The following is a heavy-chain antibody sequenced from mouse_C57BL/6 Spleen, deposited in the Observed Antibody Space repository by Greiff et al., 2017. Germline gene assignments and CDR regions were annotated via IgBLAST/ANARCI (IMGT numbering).Heavy chain of an antibody. J-gene: IGHJ2*01. D-gene: IGHD1-1*01. V-gene: IGHV1-42*01. CDR2: INPSTGGT. CDR3: ARRVHYYGSSLDY. CDR1: GYSFTGYY. Sequence: VQLQQSGPELVKPGASVKISCKASGYSFTGYYMNWVKQSPEKSLEWIGEINPSTGGTTYNQKFKAKATLTVDKSSSTAYMQLKSLTSEDSAVYYCARRVHYYGSSLDYWGQGTTLTVSS.